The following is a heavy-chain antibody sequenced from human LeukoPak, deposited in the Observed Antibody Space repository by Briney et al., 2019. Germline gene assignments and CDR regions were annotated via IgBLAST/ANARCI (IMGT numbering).Heavy chain of an antibody. J-gene: IGHJ4*02. D-gene: IGHD3-16*01. CDR3: AKDSSTWGGYYFDY. Sequence: GRSLRLSCAASGFTFSSYGMHWVRQAPGKGLEWVAVIWYDGSNKYYADSVKGRFTISRDSSKNTLYLQMNSLRAEDTAVYYCAKDSSTWGGYYFDYWGQGTLVTVSS. CDR1: GFTFSSYG. V-gene: IGHV3-33*06. CDR2: IWYDGSNK.